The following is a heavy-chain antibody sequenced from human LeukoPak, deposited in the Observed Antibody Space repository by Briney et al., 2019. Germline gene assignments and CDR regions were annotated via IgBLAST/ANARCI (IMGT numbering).Heavy chain of an antibody. CDR3: AKDWFATTDY. CDR1: GFPFSVSW. CDR2: ITTDETT. J-gene: IGHJ4*02. D-gene: IGHD1/OR15-1a*01. V-gene: IGHV3-74*01. Sequence: PGRSLRLSCAASGFPFSVSWMHWFRQVPGKGLMWVSRITTDETTTYADSVGGRFSISRDNAKNTVYLQMNSLRVEDTAVYYCAKDWFATTDYWGQGILVTVSS.